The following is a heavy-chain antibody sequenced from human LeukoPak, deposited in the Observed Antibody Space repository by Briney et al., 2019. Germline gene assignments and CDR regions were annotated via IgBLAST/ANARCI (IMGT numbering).Heavy chain of an antibody. CDR3: ANEVRPNDY. CDR2: IDISGGST. D-gene: IGHD1-1*01. CDR1: GFTFSRYT. V-gene: IGHV3-23*01. Sequence: GGSLRLSCAASGFTFSRYTMNWVRQAPGKGLEWVSSIDISGGSTYYADSVQGRFTISRDNSKNTLYLQMNSLRAEDTALYYCANEVRPNDYWGQGTLVTVSS. J-gene: IGHJ4*02.